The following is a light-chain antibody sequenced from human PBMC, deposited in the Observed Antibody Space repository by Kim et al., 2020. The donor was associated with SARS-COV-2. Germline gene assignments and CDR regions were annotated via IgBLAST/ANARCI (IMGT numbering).Light chain of an antibody. V-gene: IGLV1-44*01. J-gene: IGLJ3*02. CDR2: SNN. CDR1: SSNIGSNN. CDR3: AGWDYSLKRWV. Sequence: QSVLTQPPSASGTPGQRVTISCSGSSSNIGSNNVVWYQQLPGAAPNLVIYSNNQRPSGIPDRFSGSRSGTSASLALSVLGPGDEDDDYWAGWDYSLKRWVFGGGTQLTVL.